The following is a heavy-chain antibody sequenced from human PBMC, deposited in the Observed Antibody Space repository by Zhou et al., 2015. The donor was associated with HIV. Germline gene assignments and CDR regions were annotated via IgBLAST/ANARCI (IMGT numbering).Heavy chain of an antibody. CDR2: IIPIFGTA. CDR1: GGTFSSYA. J-gene: IGHJ4*02. Sequence: QVQLVQSGAEVKKPGSSVKVSCKASGGTFSSYAISWVRQAPGQGLEWVGGIIPIFGTANYAQKFQVRVTITADESTSTAYMELSSLRSEDTAVYYCASYYMIVVVHGTLTYFHYWGQGTLVTVSS. D-gene: IGHD3-22*01. V-gene: IGHV1-69*12. CDR3: ASYYMIVVVHGTLTYFHY.